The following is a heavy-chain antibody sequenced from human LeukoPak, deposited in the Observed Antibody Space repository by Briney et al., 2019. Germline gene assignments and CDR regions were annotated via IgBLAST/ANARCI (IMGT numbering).Heavy chain of an antibody. CDR2: VSNSGATT. V-gene: IGHV3-23*01. J-gene: IGHJ3*01. CDR1: GFNFGDYF. CDR3: AASITMIDDAFDF. Sequence: GGSLRLSCTASGFNFGDYFMSWIRQSPGKGLEWVSAVSNSGATTLYADSVKGRFTISRDNAKNTLYLQMSSLKVEDTAVYYCAASITMIDDAFDFWGRGTMVTVST. D-gene: IGHD3-22*01.